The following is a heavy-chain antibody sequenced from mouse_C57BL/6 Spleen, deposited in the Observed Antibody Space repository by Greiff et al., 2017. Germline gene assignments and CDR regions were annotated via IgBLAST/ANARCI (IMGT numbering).Heavy chain of an antibody. Sequence: QVQLKQPGAELVKPGASVTLSCKASGYTFTSSWMHWVKQRPGRGLEWIGRIAPNSGGTKYNEKFKSKATLTVDKPSSTAYMQLSSLTSEDSAVYYCARANWDYWGQGTTLTVSS. J-gene: IGHJ2*01. CDR1: GYTFTSSW. D-gene: IGHD4-1*01. CDR3: ARANWDY. V-gene: IGHV1-72*01. CDR2: IAPNSGGT.